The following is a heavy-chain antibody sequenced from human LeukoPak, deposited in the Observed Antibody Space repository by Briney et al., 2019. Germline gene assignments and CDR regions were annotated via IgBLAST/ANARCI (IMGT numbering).Heavy chain of an antibody. Sequence: GGSLRLSCAASGFTFSDYYMSWIRQAPGKGLEWVSYISSSGSTIYYADSVKGRFTISRDNAKNSLYLQMNSLRAEDTAVYYCARDRGYSYGFPVYYYGMDVWGQGTMVTVSS. CDR2: ISSSGSTI. V-gene: IGHV3-11*01. CDR1: GFTFSDYY. D-gene: IGHD5-18*01. J-gene: IGHJ6*02. CDR3: ARDRGYSYGFPVYYYGMDV.